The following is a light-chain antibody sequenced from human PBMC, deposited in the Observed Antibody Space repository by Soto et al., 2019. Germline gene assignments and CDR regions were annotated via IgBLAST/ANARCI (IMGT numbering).Light chain of an antibody. J-gene: IGKJ1*01. CDR3: QQYNSYPWT. CDR1: QSISSW. Sequence: DIQMTQSPSTLSASVGDRVTITCRASQSISSWLAWYQQKPGKAPKLLIYKASSLESGVPSRFSGRGSGTEFTITISSLQPDDFATYYCQQYNSYPWTFGQGAKVEIK. CDR2: KAS. V-gene: IGKV1-5*03.